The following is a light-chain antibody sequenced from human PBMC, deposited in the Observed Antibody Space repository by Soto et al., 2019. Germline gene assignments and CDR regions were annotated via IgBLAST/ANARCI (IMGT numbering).Light chain of an antibody. CDR2: AAS. CDR1: QSISSY. J-gene: IGKJ2*01. CDR3: QQSYSPPPYT. V-gene: IGKV1-39*01. Sequence: DIQMTQSPSSLSASVGDRVTITCRASQSISSYLNWYQQKPGKAPKLLIYAASSLQSGVPSRFSGSGSGTDFTLTISSLHPEDFATYYCQQSYSPPPYTFGQGTKLEIK.